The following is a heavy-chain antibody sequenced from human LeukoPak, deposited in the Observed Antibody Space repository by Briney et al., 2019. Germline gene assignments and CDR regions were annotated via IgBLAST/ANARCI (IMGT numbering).Heavy chain of an antibody. D-gene: IGHD5-24*01. CDR3: ARDDGGGAGY. CDR2: ISDNGGST. CDR1: GFTFTRYA. Sequence: PGGSLRLSCAASGFTFTRYAMHWVRQAPGKGLEYVSAISDNGGSTFYANSVKGRFTISRDNSKNTVYLQMGSLRDEDMAVYYCARDDGGGAGYWGQGTLVTVSS. V-gene: IGHV3-64*01. J-gene: IGHJ4*02.